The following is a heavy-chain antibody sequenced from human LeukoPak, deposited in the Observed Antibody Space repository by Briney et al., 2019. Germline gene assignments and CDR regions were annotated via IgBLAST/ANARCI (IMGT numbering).Heavy chain of an antibody. V-gene: IGHV4-4*07. CDR2: VNTKGET. CDR3: ARESYDILTGLDYYYYMDV. J-gene: IGHJ6*03. CDR1: GVSMSAFQ. D-gene: IGHD3-9*01. Sequence: SETLSLTCTVSGVSMSAFQWSWVRQSPEKGLEWIGCVNTKGETNYNPSLKSRVTMSVDTSKNQFSLKLSSVTAADTAVYYCARESYDILTGLDYYYYMDVWGKGTTVTVSS.